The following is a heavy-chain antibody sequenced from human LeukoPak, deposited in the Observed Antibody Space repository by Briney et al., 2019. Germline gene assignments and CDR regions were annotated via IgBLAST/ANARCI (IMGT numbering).Heavy chain of an antibody. J-gene: IGHJ4*02. V-gene: IGHV3-30*18. Sequence: GGSLRLSCAASGFTFSSYGMHWVRQAPGKGLEWVAVISYDGSNKYYADSVKGRFTISRDNSENTLYLQMDSLRAEDTAVYYCAKDPSGTGQDYWGQGTLVTVSS. CDR2: ISYDGSNK. CDR1: GFTFSSYG. CDR3: AKDPSGTGQDY. D-gene: IGHD3/OR15-3a*01.